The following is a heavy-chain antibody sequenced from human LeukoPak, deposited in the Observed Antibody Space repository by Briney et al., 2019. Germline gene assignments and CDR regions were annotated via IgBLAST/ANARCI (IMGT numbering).Heavy chain of an antibody. Sequence: GGSLRLSCAASGFTFSNAWMSWVRQAPGKGLEWVGRIKSKTDGGTTDYAAPVKGRFTISRDDSKNTLYLQMNGLKTEDTAVYYCTTAGLWFGDYYYGMDVWGKGTTVTVSS. J-gene: IGHJ6*04. D-gene: IGHD3-10*01. V-gene: IGHV3-15*01. CDR2: IKSKTDGGTT. CDR3: TTAGLWFGDYYYGMDV. CDR1: GFTFSNAW.